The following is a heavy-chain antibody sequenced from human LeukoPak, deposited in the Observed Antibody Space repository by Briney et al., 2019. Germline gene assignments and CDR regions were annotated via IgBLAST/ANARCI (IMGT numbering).Heavy chain of an antibody. CDR2: ISHDGSNK. CDR1: GFTFSSYG. Sequence: PGGSLRLSCAASGFTFSSYGMHWVRQAPGKGLEWVAVISHDGSNKYYADSVKGRFTISRDYSKNTLYLQMNSLRAEDTAVYYCAKDQMSGYYDSSGYYNWGQGTLVTVSS. J-gene: IGHJ4*02. CDR3: AKDQMSGYYDSSGYYN. D-gene: IGHD3-22*01. V-gene: IGHV3-30*18.